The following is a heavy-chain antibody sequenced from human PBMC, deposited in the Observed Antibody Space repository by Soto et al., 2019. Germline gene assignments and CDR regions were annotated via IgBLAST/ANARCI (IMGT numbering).Heavy chain of an antibody. Sequence: DVQLLESGGGLVQPEGSLRLSCAASGFTFSSYAMGWVRQGPGKGLEWVAVVSIGGSTHYADAVRGRFTISRDHFKNTLSLQINSLTAEDTAVYFCAKRRGDGGHFAHCGHGALVPVSS. J-gene: IGHJ4*01. CDR1: GFTFSSYA. CDR3: AKRRGDGGHFAH. V-gene: IGHV3-23*01. CDR2: VSIGGST. D-gene: IGHD2-21*02.